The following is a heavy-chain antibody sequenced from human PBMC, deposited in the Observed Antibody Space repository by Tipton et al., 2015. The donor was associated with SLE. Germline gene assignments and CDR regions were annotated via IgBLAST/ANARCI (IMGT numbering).Heavy chain of an antibody. Sequence: LRLSCTVSGGSISSHYWNWIRQPPGKGLEWIGYIYHNGNSNYNPSLKSRATISVDTSKNQFSLKLSSVTAADTAVYYCARHPSSFDYYYYYMDVWGKGTTVTVSS. V-gene: IGHV4-59*08. CDR3: ARHPSSFDYYYYYMDV. CDR2: IYHNGNS. J-gene: IGHJ6*03. D-gene: IGHD3-9*01. CDR1: GGSISSHY.